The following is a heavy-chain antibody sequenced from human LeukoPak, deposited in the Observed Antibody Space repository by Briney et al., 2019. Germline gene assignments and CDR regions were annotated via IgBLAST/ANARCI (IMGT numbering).Heavy chain of an antibody. V-gene: IGHV3-7*01. CDR3: AREYTGSYFYYYYYMDV. D-gene: IGHD3-10*01. CDR2: IKRDGSEK. J-gene: IGHJ6*03. Sequence: PGGSLRLSCAASGFTFSSYWMSWVRQAPGKGLEWVANIKRDGSEKYYVDSVKGRFTISRDNAKNSLYLQMNSLRAADTAVYYCAREYTGSYFYYYYYMDVWGKGTTVTISS. CDR1: GFTFSSYW.